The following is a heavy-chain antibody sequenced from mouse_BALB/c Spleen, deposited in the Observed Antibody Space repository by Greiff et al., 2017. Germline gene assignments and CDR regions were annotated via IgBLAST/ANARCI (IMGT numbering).Heavy chain of an antibody. CDR1: GFNIKDYY. J-gene: IGHJ3*01. Sequence: EVKLMESGAELVRSGASVKLSCTASGFNIKDYYMHWVKQRPEQGLEWIGWIDPENGDTEYAPKFQGKATMTADTSSNTAYLQLSSLTSEDTAVYYCNGILRPWFAYWGQGTLVTVSA. CDR2: IDPENGDT. V-gene: IGHV14-4*02. CDR3: NGILRPWFAY. D-gene: IGHD1-2*01.